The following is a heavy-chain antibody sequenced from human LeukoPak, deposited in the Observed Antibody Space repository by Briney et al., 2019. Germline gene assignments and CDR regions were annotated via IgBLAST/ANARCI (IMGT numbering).Heavy chain of an antibody. D-gene: IGHD2-2*01. CDR3: ARERPPLYQGDY. V-gene: IGHV3-21*01. CDR1: GFTFSSYS. Sequence: GGSLRLSCAASGFTFSSYSMNWVRQAPGKGLEWVSSISSSSSYIYYADSVKGRFTISRDNAKNSLYLQMNSLRAEDTAVYYCARERPPLYQGDYWGQGTLVTVSS. J-gene: IGHJ4*02. CDR2: ISSSSSYI.